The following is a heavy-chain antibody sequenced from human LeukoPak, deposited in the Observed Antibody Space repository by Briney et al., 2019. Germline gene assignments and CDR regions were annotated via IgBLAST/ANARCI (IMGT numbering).Heavy chain of an antibody. J-gene: IGHJ4*02. CDR2: ISASGHST. CDR3: VGRLLPYCTGVTGYPLDY. D-gene: IGHD2-8*02. V-gene: IGHV3-23*01. CDR1: GFTFSSYA. Sequence: GGSLRLSCAASGFTFSSYAMIWVRQSPGKRLEWVSGISASGHSTWHADSVRGRFTISRDNSKNTMYLQMNSLRVDDTAVYFCVGRLLPYCTGVTGYPLDYWGQGTLLTVSS.